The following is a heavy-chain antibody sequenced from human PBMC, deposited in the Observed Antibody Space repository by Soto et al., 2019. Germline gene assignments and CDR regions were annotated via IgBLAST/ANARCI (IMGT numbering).Heavy chain of an antibody. Sequence: PSQTLSLTCAISGDSVSSNSAAWNWIRQSPSRGLEWLGRTYYRSKWYNDYAVSVKSRITINPDTSKNQFSLQLNSVTPEDTAVYYCTRSSIAPRSAAFDISGQGTMVTVSS. CDR1: GDSVSSNSAA. CDR3: TRSSIAPRSAAFDI. CDR2: TYYRSKWYN. D-gene: IGHD6-6*01. V-gene: IGHV6-1*01. J-gene: IGHJ3*02.